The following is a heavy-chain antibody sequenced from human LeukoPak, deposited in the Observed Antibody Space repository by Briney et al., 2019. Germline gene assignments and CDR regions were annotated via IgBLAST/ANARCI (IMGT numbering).Heavy chain of an antibody. D-gene: IGHD3-9*01. CDR2: MNPNSGNT. CDR3: ARVGEVPYFDWLLSPRTVDFDY. CDR1: GYTFTSYD. V-gene: IGHV1-8*01. Sequence: GASVKVSCKASGYTFTSYDINWVRQATGQGLEWMGWMNPNSGNTGYAQKFQGRVTMTTDTSTSTAYMELRSLRSDDTAVYYCARVGEVPYFDWLLSPRTVDFDYWGQGTLVTVSS. J-gene: IGHJ4*02.